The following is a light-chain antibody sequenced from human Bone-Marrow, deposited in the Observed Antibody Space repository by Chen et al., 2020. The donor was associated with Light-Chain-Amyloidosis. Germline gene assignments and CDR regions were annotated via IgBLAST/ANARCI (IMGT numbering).Light chain of an antibody. Sequence: EIVLTQSPGTLSWSPGEGANLSCRASQTISSNSLTCYQQKFGQAPRLLLNGSSSRATGIPDRFTGSASGTDFTLTIHRLEPEEFGVYYCQQYGTSPLTFGGGTEVEIK. V-gene: IGKV3-20*01. J-gene: IGKJ4*02. CDR1: QTISSNS. CDR2: GSS. CDR3: QQYGTSPLT.